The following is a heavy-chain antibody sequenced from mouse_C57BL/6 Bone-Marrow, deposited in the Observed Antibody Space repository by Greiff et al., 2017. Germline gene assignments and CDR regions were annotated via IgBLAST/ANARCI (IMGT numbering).Heavy chain of an antibody. CDR2: INPNNGGT. J-gene: IGHJ3*01. CDR1: GYTFTDYY. Sequence: EVQLQQSGPELVKPGASVKISCKASGYTFTDYYMNWVKQSHGKSLEWIGDINPNNGGTSYNQTFKGKATLTVDKSSSTAYMELRSLTSEDSAVYYCARRAYYSNSAWFAYWGQGTLVTVSA. D-gene: IGHD2-5*01. V-gene: IGHV1-26*01. CDR3: ARRAYYSNSAWFAY.